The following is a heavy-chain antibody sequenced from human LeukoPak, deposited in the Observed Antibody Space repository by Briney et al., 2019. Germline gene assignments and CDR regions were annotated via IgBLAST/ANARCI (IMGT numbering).Heavy chain of an antibody. CDR2: IYYSGST. CDR1: GGPLSSHF. CDR3: AREGGLRLGAFDI. Sequence: PSETLSLTCTVSGGPLSSHFWSWLRQPPGKGLEWIGYIYYSGSTNYNPSLKSRVTISVDTSKNQFSLKLSSVAAADAGVYYCAREGGLRLGAFDIWGQGTMVTVSS. D-gene: IGHD5-12*01. J-gene: IGHJ3*02. V-gene: IGHV4-59*11.